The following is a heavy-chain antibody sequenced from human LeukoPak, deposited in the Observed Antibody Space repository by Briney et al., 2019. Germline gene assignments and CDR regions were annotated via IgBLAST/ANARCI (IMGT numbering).Heavy chain of an antibody. D-gene: IGHD3-10*01. Sequence: PGGSLRLSCAASGLTLSSYAMSSVRQAPGKGLEWVSAISVRGNTYNEDSGKGQYTLSRDNSKNPPYLQMNRLRAEDAAVYYCATDPLWLTKYDAFDIWGQGTMVTVSP. CDR2: ISVRGNT. CDR3: ATDPLWLTKYDAFDI. J-gene: IGHJ3*02. V-gene: IGHV3-23*02. CDR1: GLTLSSYA.